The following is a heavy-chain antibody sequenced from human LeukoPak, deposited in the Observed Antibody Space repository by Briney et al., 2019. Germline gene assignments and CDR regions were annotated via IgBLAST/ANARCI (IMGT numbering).Heavy chain of an antibody. J-gene: IGHJ4*02. CDR1: GGSISSYC. CDR2: IYYSGTT. CDR3: ARGVYIAAAQYGY. Sequence: SETLSLTCTVSGGSISSYCWNWIRQPPGKGLEWIGYIYYSGTTNYNPSLKSRVTISVDTSKNQFSLKLSSVTAADTAVYYCARGVYIAAAQYGYWGQGTLVTVSS. D-gene: IGHD6-13*01. V-gene: IGHV4-59*01.